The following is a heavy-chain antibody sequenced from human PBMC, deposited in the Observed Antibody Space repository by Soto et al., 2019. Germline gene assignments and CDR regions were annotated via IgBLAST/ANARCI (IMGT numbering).Heavy chain of an antibody. CDR2: IRDDGVNK. Sequence: QVQLVESGGGVVQPGRSLRLTCAASGFNFYNYGIHWVRQAPGKGLEWVAVIRDDGVNKYYADSVKGRFTISRDNPKSTAYLQMDSLRDEDTAVYYCARALGCAHYFCYGMDVWGQGTTVTVSS. D-gene: IGHD2-15*01. CDR3: ARALGCAHYFCYGMDV. J-gene: IGHJ6*02. CDR1: GFNFYNYG. V-gene: IGHV3-33*01.